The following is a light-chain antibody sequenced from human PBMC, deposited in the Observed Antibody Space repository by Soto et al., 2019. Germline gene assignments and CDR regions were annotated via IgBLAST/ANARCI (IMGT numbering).Light chain of an antibody. Sequence: AIRMTQSPSSFSASTGDRVAIPCRASQGIRSELGWYQQKPGKAPNRLIYTASTLQSGVPSRFSGSGSGTDFTLTISSLQPEDFATYYCIQDYNYPLTFGGGTKVDIK. J-gene: IGKJ4*01. CDR3: IQDYNYPLT. CDR2: TAS. CDR1: QGIRSE. V-gene: IGKV1-6*01.